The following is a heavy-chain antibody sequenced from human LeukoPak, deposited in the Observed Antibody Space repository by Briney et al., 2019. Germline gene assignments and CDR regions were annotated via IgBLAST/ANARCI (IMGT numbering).Heavy chain of an antibody. CDR1: GGTFSSYA. D-gene: IGHD3-22*01. J-gene: IGHJ4*02. Sequence: GASVKFSCKASGGTFSSYAISWVRQAPGQGLEWMGGIIPIFGTANYAQKFQGRVTITTDESTSTAYMELSSLRSEDTAVYYCARMGSSGYYYAYWGQGTLVTVSS. CDR3: ARMGSSGYYYAY. V-gene: IGHV1-69*05. CDR2: IIPIFGTA.